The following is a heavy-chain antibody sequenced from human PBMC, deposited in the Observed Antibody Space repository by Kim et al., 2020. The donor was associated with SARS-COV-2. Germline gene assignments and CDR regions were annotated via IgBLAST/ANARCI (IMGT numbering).Heavy chain of an antibody. J-gene: IGHJ4*02. D-gene: IGHD1-26*01. Sequence: YPDSVKGRFTISRDNTKNTLYLQMNSLRAEDTAVYYCSYNLGATYYFDYWGQGTLVTVSS. V-gene: IGHV3-23*01. CDR3: SYNLGATYYFDY.